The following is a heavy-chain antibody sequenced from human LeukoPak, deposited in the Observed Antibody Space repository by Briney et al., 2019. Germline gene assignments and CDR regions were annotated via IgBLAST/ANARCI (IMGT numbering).Heavy chain of an antibody. V-gene: IGHV3-23*01. D-gene: IGHD2-21*02. J-gene: IGHJ2*01. CDR3: AKGTKLAYCGGDCYSGWYFDL. CDR1: GFTFSSYG. Sequence: PGGSLRLSCAASGFTFSSYGMSWVRQAPGKGLEWVSAISGSGGSTYYADSVKGRFTISRDNSKNTLYLQMYSLRAEDTAVYYCAKGTKLAYCGGDCYSGWYFDLWGRGTLVTVSS. CDR2: ISGSGGST.